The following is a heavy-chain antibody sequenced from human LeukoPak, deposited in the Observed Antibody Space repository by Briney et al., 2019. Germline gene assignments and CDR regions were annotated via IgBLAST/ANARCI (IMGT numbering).Heavy chain of an antibody. D-gene: IGHD3-10*01. CDR3: ARQTGSGLFSLP. J-gene: IGHJ4*02. CDR2: IYFSGGT. V-gene: IGHV4-39*01. CDR1: GDSISSSSYY. Sequence: SETLSLTCTVSGDSISSSSYYWGWIRQPPGKGLEWIGSIYFSGGTYYNASLKSRVTISVDTSKNQFSLKLSSVTAADTAVYYCARQTGSGLFSLPGGQGTLVTVSS.